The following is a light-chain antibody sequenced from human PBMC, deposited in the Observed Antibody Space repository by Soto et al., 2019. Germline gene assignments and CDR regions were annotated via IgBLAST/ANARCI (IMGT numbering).Light chain of an antibody. J-gene: IGLJ1*01. CDR2: RDS. V-gene: IGLV3-9*01. CDR3: QVWDSSTSSYV. Sequence: SYELTQPLSVSVALGQTARITCGGNNIGSKNVHWYQQKPGQAPVLVMYRDSNRPSRIPERFSGSNSGNTATLTISRAQAGDEADYYCQVWDSSTSSYVFGTGTKLTVL. CDR1: NIGSKN.